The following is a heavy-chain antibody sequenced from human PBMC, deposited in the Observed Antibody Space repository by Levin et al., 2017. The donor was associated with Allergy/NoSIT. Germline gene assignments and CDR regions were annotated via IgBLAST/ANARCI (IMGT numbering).Heavy chain of an antibody. Sequence: SLILSCVASGFTFSDHAMTWVRHPAGLLLYFFPSTISIFYTTYYSYSFYFLFTISRDTSKNTLYLYMNNLRVDDTAVYYCARDSGRLEPTWIYYSGMHVWEQGTTVNVSP. V-gene: IGHV3-23*01. CDR3: ARDSGRLEPTWIYYSGMHV. J-gene: IGHJ6*01. CDR2: TISIFYTT. CDR1: GFTFSDHA. D-gene: IGHD3-10*01.